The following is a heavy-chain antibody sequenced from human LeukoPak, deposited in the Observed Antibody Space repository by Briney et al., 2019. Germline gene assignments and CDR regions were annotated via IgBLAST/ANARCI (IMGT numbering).Heavy chain of an antibody. CDR2: ISGSGGST. Sequence: GGSLRLSCAASGFTFSSYAMSWVRQAPGKGLEWVSAISGSGGSTYYADSVKGRFTISRDNAKNSLYLQMNSLRAEDTAVYYCARLGPRDIAAAGSLDYWGQGTLVTVSS. D-gene: IGHD6-13*01. CDR3: ARLGPRDIAAAGSLDY. J-gene: IGHJ4*02. V-gene: IGHV3-23*01. CDR1: GFTFSSYA.